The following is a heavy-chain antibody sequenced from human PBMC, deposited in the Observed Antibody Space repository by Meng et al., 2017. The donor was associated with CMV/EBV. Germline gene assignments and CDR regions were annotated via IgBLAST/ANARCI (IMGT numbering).Heavy chain of an antibody. CDR1: EFTFSNYA. D-gene: IGHD6-13*01. CDR3: AKDLDSSSWNYYYYGMDV. Sequence: GGSLRLSCAASEFTFSNYAIHWVRRAPGKGLEWVAVTSYDGSTKHYADSVKGRFTISRDNSKNTVFLQMNSLRPEDTAVYYCAKDLDSSSWNYYYYGMDVWGQGTTVTVSS. V-gene: IGHV3-30-3*01. J-gene: IGHJ6*02. CDR2: TSYDGSTK.